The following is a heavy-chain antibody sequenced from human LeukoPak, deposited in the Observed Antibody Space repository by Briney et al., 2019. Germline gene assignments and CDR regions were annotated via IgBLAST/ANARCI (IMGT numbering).Heavy chain of an antibody. CDR2: IIPIFGTA. CDR3: ARDGTPYCGGDCYPDY. V-gene: IGHV1-69*05. Sequence: ASVKVSCKASGGTFSSYAISWVRQAPGQGLEWMGGIIPIFGTANYAQNLQGRVTMTTDTSTSTAYMELRSLRSDDTAVYYCARDGTPYCGGDCYPDYWGQGTLVTVSS. CDR1: GGTFSSYA. D-gene: IGHD2-21*02. J-gene: IGHJ4*02.